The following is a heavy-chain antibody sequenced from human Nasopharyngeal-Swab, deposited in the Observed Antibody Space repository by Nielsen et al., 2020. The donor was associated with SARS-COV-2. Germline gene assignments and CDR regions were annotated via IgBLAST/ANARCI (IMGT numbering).Heavy chain of an antibody. D-gene: IGHD5-12*01. Sequence: GESLKTSCAASGFTFSDYYMSWIRQAPGKGLEWVSYISSSGSTIYYADSVKGRFTISRDNAKNSLYLQMNSLRAEDTAVYYCARARGYSGYGFDYWGQGTLVTVSS. CDR2: ISSSGSTI. CDR3: ARARGYSGYGFDY. CDR1: GFTFSDYY. V-gene: IGHV3-11*01. J-gene: IGHJ4*02.